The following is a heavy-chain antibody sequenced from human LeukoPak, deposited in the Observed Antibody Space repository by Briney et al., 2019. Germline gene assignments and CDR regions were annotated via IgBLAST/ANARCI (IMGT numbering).Heavy chain of an antibody. D-gene: IGHD3-10*01. J-gene: IGHJ4*02. Sequence: GGSLRLSCAASGFTFSSYAMSWVRQAPGKGLEWDSTISSSGGSSYYADSVKGRFTISRDNSKNTLYLQMNSLRAEDTAVYYCAIKAKGDYWGQGTLVTVSS. CDR3: AIKAKGDY. CDR1: GFTFSSYA. CDR2: ISSSGGSS. V-gene: IGHV3-23*01.